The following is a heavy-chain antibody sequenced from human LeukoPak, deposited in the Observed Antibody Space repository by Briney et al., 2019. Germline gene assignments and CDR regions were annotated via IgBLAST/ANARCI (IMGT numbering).Heavy chain of an antibody. CDR2: INWNGGST. CDR3: ARGGSTGWYSFDY. V-gene: IGHV3-20*04. CDR1: GFRFDDYG. D-gene: IGHD6-19*01. J-gene: IGHJ4*02. Sequence: AGGSLRLSCVASGFRFDDYGMSWVRQAPGKGLEWVSVINWNGGSTGYADSVKGRFTISRDNAKNSLYLRMNSLRAEDTALYYCARGGSTGWYSFDYWGQGTLVTVSS.